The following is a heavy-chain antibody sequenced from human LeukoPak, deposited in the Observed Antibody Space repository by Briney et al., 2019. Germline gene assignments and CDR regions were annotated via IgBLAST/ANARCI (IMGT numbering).Heavy chain of an antibody. V-gene: IGHV1-18*01. Sequence: ASVKVSCKASGYTFTSYGISWLRQAPGQGLEWMGWISAYNGNTNYAQKLQGRVTMTTDTSTSTAYMELRSLRSDDTAVYYCARDDIAVAGDAFDIWGQGTMVTVSS. CDR2: ISAYNGNT. D-gene: IGHD6-19*01. CDR1: GYTFTSYG. CDR3: ARDDIAVAGDAFDI. J-gene: IGHJ3*02.